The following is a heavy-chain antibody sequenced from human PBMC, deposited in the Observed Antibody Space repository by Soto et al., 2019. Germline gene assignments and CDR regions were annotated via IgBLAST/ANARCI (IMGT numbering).Heavy chain of an antibody. V-gene: IGHV1-18*01. CDR2: INTYNGNT. J-gene: IGHJ6*02. CDR1: GYSFTRYG. CDR3: AMVDVYVTPSPQDV. D-gene: IGHD3-16*01. Sequence: QVQLVQSRAEVKNAGASVKVSCKASGYSFTRYGIAWARQAPGQGLEWMGWINTYNGNTNYAQNLQGRVTLTTDTSTSTAYMELTSLRSNDTAIYYCAMVDVYVTPSPQDVWVQGTTVIVSS.